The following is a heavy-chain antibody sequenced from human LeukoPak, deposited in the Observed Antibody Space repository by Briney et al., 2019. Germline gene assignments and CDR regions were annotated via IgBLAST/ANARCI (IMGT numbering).Heavy chain of an antibody. CDR1: GHSFTSYW. D-gene: IGHD3-10*01. CDR2: IDPSDSYT. CDR3: ARRGYYYYGMDV. V-gene: IGHV5-10-1*01. Sequence: GESLRISCKDSGHSFTSYWISWVRQMPGKGLEWTGRIDPSDSYTNYSPSFQGRVTISVDKSISTAYLQWTSLKSSDSAMYYCARRGYYYYGMDVWGQGTTVTVSS. J-gene: IGHJ6*02.